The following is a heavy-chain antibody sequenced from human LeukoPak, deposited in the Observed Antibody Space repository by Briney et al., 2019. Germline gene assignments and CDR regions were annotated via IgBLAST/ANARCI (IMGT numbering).Heavy chain of an antibody. CDR3: ARVGGDYKFDY. Sequence: GGSLRLSCAASGFTFSIYAMHWVRQAPGKGLEWVANIKQDGSEKYYVDSVKGRFTISRDNAKNSLYLQMDSLRAEDSAVYYCARVGGDYKFDYWGQGTLVTVSS. V-gene: IGHV3-7*01. CDR1: GFTFSIYA. J-gene: IGHJ4*02. CDR2: IKQDGSEK. D-gene: IGHD4-17*01.